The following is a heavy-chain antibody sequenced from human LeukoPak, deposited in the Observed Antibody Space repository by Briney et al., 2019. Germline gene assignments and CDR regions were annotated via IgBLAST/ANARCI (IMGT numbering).Heavy chain of an antibody. Sequence: PGGSLRLSCAASGFTFNTYTMNWVRQAPGKGLEWVSYISGSSGIIDYADSVRGRFTISRDNAKNSLYLQMNSLRAEDTAVYYCASRNYLNYWGQGTLVTVSS. J-gene: IGHJ4*02. CDR1: GFTFNTYT. CDR3: ASRNYLNY. CDR2: ISGSSGII. V-gene: IGHV3-48*04.